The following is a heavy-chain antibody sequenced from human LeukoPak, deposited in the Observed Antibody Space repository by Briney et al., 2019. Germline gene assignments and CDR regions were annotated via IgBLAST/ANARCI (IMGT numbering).Heavy chain of an antibody. Sequence: SETLSLTCTVSGGSISSGGYHWSWIRQHPGKGLEWIGYIYYSGSTNYNPSLKSRVTISVDTSKNQFSLKLTSVTAADTAVYYCARGRTEENHFGVVIYYYYGMDVWGQGTTVTVSS. CDR2: IYYSGST. V-gene: IGHV4-61*08. J-gene: IGHJ6*02. CDR1: GGSISSGGYH. D-gene: IGHD3-3*01. CDR3: ARGRTEENHFGVVIYYYYGMDV.